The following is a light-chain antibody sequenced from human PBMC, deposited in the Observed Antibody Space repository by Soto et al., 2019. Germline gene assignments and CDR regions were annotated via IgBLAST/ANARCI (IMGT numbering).Light chain of an antibody. CDR1: SSDVGAYNY. CDR3: SSFASSNTWV. CDR2: EVT. V-gene: IGLV2-8*01. J-gene: IGLJ3*02. Sequence: QSALTQPPSASGSPGQSVTISCTGTSSDVGAYNYVSWYQQHAGKAPKLVIYEVTKRPSGVPDRFSGSKSANTASLTVSGLQAEDEADYYCSSFASSNTWVFGGGTNSPS.